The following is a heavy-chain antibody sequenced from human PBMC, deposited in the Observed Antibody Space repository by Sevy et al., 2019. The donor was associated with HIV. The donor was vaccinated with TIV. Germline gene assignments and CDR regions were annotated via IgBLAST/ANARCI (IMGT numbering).Heavy chain of an antibody. D-gene: IGHD2-2*01. CDR2: IKQDGSDK. J-gene: IGHJ4*02. CDR3: TRYSEYRGQMVY. V-gene: IGHV3-7*03. Sequence: GGSLRLSCAASGFTFNNYWMTWVRQAPGKGLEWVANIKQDGSDKYYMESVKGRFNISRDNTKNSLYLQLNSLRAEDTAVYYCTRYSEYRGQMVYWGQGTLVTDSS. CDR1: GFTFNNYW.